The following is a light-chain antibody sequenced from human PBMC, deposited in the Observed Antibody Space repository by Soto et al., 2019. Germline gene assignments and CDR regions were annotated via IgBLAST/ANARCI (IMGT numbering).Light chain of an antibody. J-gene: IGKJ4*01. CDR3: QQANSFPLT. Sequence: IHMTHAPSTLSASVGYRGTITFLASQSIKSWLAWYQQKPGKAPKLLIYEASSLESGVPSRFGGSGSGTDFTLTISSLQPEDFATYYCQQANSFPLTFGGGTKVDI. CDR1: QSIKSW. V-gene: IGKV1-5*03. CDR2: EAS.